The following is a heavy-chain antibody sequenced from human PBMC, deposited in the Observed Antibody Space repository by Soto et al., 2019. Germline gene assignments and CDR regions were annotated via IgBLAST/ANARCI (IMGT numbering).Heavy chain of an antibody. D-gene: IGHD5-18*01. CDR3: ARGGYSFYYYYYGMDV. CDR2: IYYSGST. CDR1: GCSISSYY. J-gene: IGHJ6*02. Sequence: ATLSLTCTVSGCSISSYYWSWIRPPPGKGLEWIGYIYYSGSTNYNPSLKSRVTISVDTSKNQFSLKLSSVTAADTAVYYCARGGYSFYYYYYGMDVWGQGTTVNVS. V-gene: IGHV4-59*01.